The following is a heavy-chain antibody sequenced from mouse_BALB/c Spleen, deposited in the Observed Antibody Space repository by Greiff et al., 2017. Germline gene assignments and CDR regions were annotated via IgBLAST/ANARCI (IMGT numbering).Heavy chain of an antibody. CDR1: GYSITSDYA. Sequence: EVQLQESGPGLVKPSQSLSLTCTVTGYSITSDYAWNWIRQFPGNKLEWMGYISYSGSTSYNPSLKSRISITRDTSKNQFFLQLNSVTTEDTATYYCARQGNYRFDYWGQGTTLTVSS. CDR3: ARQGNYRFDY. V-gene: IGHV3-2*02. D-gene: IGHD2-1*01. CDR2: ISYSGST. J-gene: IGHJ2*01.